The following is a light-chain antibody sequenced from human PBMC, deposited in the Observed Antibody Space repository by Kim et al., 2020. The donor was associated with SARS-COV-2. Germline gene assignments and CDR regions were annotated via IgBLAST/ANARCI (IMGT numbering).Light chain of an antibody. CDR2: YDS. CDR1: NIGRKS. J-gene: IGLJ2*01. CDR3: QVWDSSSDHVV. V-gene: IGLV3-21*04. Sequence: PEKTAGITCGGNNIGRKSVHWYQQKPGQAPVLVIYYDSDRPSGIPERFSGSNSGNTATLTISRVEAGDEADYYCQVWDSSSDHVVFGGGTQLTVL.